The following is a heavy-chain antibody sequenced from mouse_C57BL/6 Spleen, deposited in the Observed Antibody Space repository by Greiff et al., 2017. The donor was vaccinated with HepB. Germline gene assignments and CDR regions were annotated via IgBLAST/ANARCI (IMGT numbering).Heavy chain of an antibody. J-gene: IGHJ1*03. CDR1: GYAFSSYW. Sequence: QVQLQQSGAELVKPGASVKISCKASGYAFSSYWMNWVKQRPGKGLEWIGQIYPGDGDTNYNGKFKGKATLTADKSSSTAYMQLSSLTSEDSAVYFCARNWEGYWYFDVWGTGTTVTVSS. D-gene: IGHD4-1*01. CDR2: IYPGDGDT. V-gene: IGHV1-80*01. CDR3: ARNWEGYWYFDV.